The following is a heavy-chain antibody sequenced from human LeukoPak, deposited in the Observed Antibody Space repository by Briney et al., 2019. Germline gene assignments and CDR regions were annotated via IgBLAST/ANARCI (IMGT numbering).Heavy chain of an antibody. D-gene: IGHD3/OR15-3a*01. CDR1: GYSFTSYW. CDR3: ARRWDGLDTIATTYFDL. V-gene: IGHV5-51*01. J-gene: IGHJ2*01. Sequence: TGESLKISCKGSGYSFTSYWIGWVRQMPGKGLEWMGIIYPGDSDTRYSPSFQGQVTISADKSISTAYLQWSSLKASDTAMYYCARRWDGLDTIATTYFDLWGRGTLVTVSS. CDR2: IYPGDSDT.